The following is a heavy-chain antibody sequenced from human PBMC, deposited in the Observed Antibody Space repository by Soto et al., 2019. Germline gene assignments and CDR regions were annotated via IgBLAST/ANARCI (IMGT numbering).Heavy chain of an antibody. CDR3: TTDMGTHYYYGMDV. CDR1: GFTFSNAW. CDR2: IKSKTDGGTT. J-gene: IGHJ6*02. Sequence: EVQLVESGGGLVKPGGSLRLSCAASGFTFSNAWMSWVRQAPGKGLEWVGRIKSKTDGGTTDYAAPVKGRFTISRDDSKNTLYLQMNSLTTEDTAVYYCTTDMGTHYYYGMDVWGQGTTVTVSS. V-gene: IGHV3-15*01. D-gene: IGHD5-18*01.